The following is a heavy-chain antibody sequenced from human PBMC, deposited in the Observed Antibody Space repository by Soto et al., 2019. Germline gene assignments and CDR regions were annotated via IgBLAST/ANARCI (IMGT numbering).Heavy chain of an antibody. CDR2: IIPIFDTA. D-gene: IGHD6-25*01. V-gene: IGHV1-69*01. J-gene: IGHJ4*02. CDR3: ARGIQRSGWDNPFEY. Sequence: QVQLVQSGAEVKKPGSSVKVSCKASGGTFSSYPITWVRQAPGQGLEWMGGIIPIFDTANYAQKFQGRVTFTADESTRTAYMELSSLRSEDTAVYYCARGIQRSGWDNPFEYWGQGTLVTVSS. CDR1: GGTFSSYP.